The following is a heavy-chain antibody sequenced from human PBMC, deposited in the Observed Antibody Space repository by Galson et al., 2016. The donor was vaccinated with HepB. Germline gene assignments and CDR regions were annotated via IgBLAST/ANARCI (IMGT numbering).Heavy chain of an antibody. CDR1: GVSISSSNW. V-gene: IGHV4-4*02. D-gene: IGHD4-17*01. J-gene: IGHJ4*02. Sequence: SETLSLTCAVSGVSISSSNWWSWVRQPPGKGLEWIGEIYHSGSTYYNPSLKSRVTISLDTSKNQFSLRLGSVTAADTAGYYCARGATTFDYWGQGTLVTVSS. CDR2: IYHSGST. CDR3: ARGATTFDY.